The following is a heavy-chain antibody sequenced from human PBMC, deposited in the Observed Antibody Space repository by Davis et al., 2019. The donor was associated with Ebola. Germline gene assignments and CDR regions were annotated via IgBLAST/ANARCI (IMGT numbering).Heavy chain of an antibody. CDR1: GGSFSGYY. CDR2: IYYSGST. CDR3: ASLLPTISSYYYYGMDV. J-gene: IGHJ6*02. Sequence: SQTLSLTCAVYGGSFSGYYWSWIRQPPGKGLEWIGYIYYSGSTNYNPSLKSRVTISVDTSKNQFSLKLSSVTAADTAVYYCASLLPTISSYYYYGMDVWGQGTTVTVSS. D-gene: IGHD2-15*01. V-gene: IGHV4-59*08.